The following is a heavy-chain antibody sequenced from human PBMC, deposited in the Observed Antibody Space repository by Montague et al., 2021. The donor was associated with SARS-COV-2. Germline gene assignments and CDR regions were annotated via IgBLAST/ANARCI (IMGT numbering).Heavy chain of an antibody. J-gene: IGHJ3*02. CDR3: ATEGLSVFGVVIYAFHM. D-gene: IGHD3-3*01. Sequence: SVKVSCKVSGYTVTEAPMHWVRQAPGKGLEWMGSFDPAHGETAYAQKFQDRVTMTEDTSTDTAYMELSSLRFEDTAVYYCATEGLSVFGVVIYAFHMWGQGTMFTVSS. CDR2: FDPAHGET. V-gene: IGHV1-24*01. CDR1: GYTVTEAP.